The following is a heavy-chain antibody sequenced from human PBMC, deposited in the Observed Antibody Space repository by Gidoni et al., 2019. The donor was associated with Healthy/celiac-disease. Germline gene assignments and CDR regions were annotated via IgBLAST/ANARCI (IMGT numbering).Heavy chain of an antibody. D-gene: IGHD4-17*01. J-gene: IGHJ4*02. V-gene: IGHV4-34*01. CDR3: ARDYGDRKAGIDY. Sequence: QLQLQQWAAGLLKLSETLPPPCSVYGGSFSGYYWSWIRQPPGKGLEWIGEINHSGSTNYNPSLKSRVTISVDTSKNQFSLKLSSVTDADTAVYYGARDYGDRKAGIDYWGQGTLVTVAS. CDR2: INHSGST. CDR1: GGSFSGYY.